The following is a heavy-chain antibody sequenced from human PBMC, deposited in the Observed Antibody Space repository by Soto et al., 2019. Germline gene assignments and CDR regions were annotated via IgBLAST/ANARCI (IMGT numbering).Heavy chain of an antibody. J-gene: IGHJ4*02. V-gene: IGHV3-21*01. Sequence: EVRLVESGGGLVKPGGSLRISCAASGFTFSSYSMNWVRQAPGKGLEWVSSISSSSSYIYYADSVKGRFTISRDNAKNSLYLQMNSLRAQDTAVYYCARAERYSYGSIYWGQGTLVTVSS. CDR1: GFTFSSYS. CDR3: ARAERYSYGSIY. D-gene: IGHD5-18*01. CDR2: ISSSSSYI.